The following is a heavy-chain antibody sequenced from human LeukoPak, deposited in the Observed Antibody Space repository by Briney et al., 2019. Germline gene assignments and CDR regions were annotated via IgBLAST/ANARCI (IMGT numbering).Heavy chain of an antibody. D-gene: IGHD3-10*01. CDR1: GYSFTGHY. J-gene: IGHJ3*02. V-gene: IGHV1-2*02. CDR2: INPKSGGT. CDR3: ARNLWFGESSDAFDM. Sequence: ASVKVSCKASGYSFTGHYMHWVRQAPGQGLEWMGWINPKSGGTNYAQKFQGRVTMTRDTSISTAYMDMSSLRSDDTAVYYCARNLWFGESSDAFDMWGQGTMVTVFS.